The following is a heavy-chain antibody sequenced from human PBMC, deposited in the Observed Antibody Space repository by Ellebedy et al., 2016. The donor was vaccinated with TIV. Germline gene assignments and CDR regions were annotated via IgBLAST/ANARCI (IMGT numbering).Heavy chain of an antibody. CDR3: ARGLGFGDKGYYYYYGMDV. J-gene: IGHJ6*02. CDR1: GGSFSGYY. D-gene: IGHD3-10*01. Sequence: SETLSLTCAVYGGSFSGYYWSWIRQPPGKGLEWIREINHSGSTNYNPSLKSRVTISVDTSKNQFSLKLSSVTAADTAVYYCARGLGFGDKGYYYYYGMDVWGQGTTVTVSS. V-gene: IGHV4-34*01. CDR2: INHSGST.